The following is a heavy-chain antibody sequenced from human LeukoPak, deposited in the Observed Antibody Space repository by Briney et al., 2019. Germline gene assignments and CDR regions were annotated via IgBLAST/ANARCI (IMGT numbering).Heavy chain of an antibody. V-gene: IGHV4-34*01. CDR2: INHSGST. CDR1: GGSFSGYY. CDR3: ARCSGYSSSWYVDY. Sequence: SETLSLTCAVYGGSFSGYYWSWIRQPPGKGLEWIGEINHSGSTNYNPSLKSRVTISVDTSKNQFSLKLSSVTAADTAVYYCARCSGYSSSWYVDYWGQGTLVTVSS. D-gene: IGHD6-13*01. J-gene: IGHJ4*02.